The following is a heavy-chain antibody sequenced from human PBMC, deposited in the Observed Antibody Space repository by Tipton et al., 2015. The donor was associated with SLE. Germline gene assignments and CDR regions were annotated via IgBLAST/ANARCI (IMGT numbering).Heavy chain of an antibody. Sequence: GLVKPSGTLSLTCAVSGGSISSSNWWSWVRQPPGKGLEWIGEIYHSGSTNYNPSLKSRVTISVDKSQNLFSRKLSSGPAAATAVYYCARVWRQLANYCDYWGQGTLVTVSS. CDR3: ARVWRQLANYCDY. CDR2: IYHSGST. D-gene: IGHD6-6*01. V-gene: IGHV4-4*02. CDR1: GGSISSSNW. J-gene: IGHJ4*02.